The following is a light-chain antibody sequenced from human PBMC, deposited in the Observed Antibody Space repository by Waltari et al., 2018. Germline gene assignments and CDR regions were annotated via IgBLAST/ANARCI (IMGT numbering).Light chain of an antibody. Sequence: EMFLPNSQPPLYFSPEKQAPPSARASQRVSPYLAGYQQKPGQAPRPLIYDASRRATGIPARFSGSGSGTDFTLTISSLEPEDFAVYYCQQRTNWPPGYTFGQGTNLQIK. CDR3: QQRTNWPPGYT. V-gene: IGKV3-11*01. CDR2: DAS. J-gene: IGKJ2*01. CDR1: QRVSPY.